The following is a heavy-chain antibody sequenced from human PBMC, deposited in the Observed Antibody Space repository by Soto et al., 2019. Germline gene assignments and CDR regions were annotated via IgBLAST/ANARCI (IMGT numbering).Heavy chain of an antibody. Sequence: QVQLQQWGAGLLKPSETLSLTCAVYGGSFSGYYWSWIRQPPGKGLEWIGESNHVGSTNYNPSLTSRVTVSVDPSKNQFSLTLTSVTAADTAVYYCARVLIAGVTTDWGQGTLVIVSS. CDR2: SNHVGST. CDR3: ARVLIAGVTTD. V-gene: IGHV4-34*01. J-gene: IGHJ4*02. CDR1: GGSFSGYY. D-gene: IGHD5-18*01.